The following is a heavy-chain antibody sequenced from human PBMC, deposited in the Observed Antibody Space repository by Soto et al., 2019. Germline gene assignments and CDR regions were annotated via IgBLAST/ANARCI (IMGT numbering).Heavy chain of an antibody. CDR3: AVLPYQYYDFWSGPFR. V-gene: IGHV1-58*01. CDR1: GFTFTSSA. Sequence: ASVKVSCKASGFTFTSSAVQWVRQARGQRLEWIGWIVVGSGNTNYAQKFQERVTITRDMSTSTAYMELSSLRSEDTAVYYCAVLPYQYYDFWSGPFRWGQGTLVTVSS. D-gene: IGHD3-3*01. CDR2: IVVGSGNT. J-gene: IGHJ4*02.